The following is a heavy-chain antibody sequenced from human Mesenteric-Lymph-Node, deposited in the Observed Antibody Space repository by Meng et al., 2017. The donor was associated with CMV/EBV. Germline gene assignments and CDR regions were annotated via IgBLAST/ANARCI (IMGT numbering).Heavy chain of an antibody. CDR2: IYYSGST. V-gene: IGHV4-30-4*08. D-gene: IGHD3-10*01. J-gene: IGHJ6*02. CDR1: GGSISSGDYY. CDR3: ASVPGEVWNYYHYGLDV. Sequence: SETLSLTCTVSGGSISSGDYYWSWIRQPPGKGLEWIGYIYYSGSTYYNPSLKSRVTISVDTSKNQFSLKLSSVTAADTAIYYCASVPGEVWNYYHYGLDVWGQGTTVTVSS.